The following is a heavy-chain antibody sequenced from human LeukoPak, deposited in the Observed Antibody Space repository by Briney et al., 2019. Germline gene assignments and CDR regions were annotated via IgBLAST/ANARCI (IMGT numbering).Heavy chain of an antibody. CDR3: AQFAKGG. D-gene: IGHD2-21*01. J-gene: IGHJ4*02. CDR1: GFTFSDHY. V-gene: IGHV3-72*01. CDR2: IKHKAHSYTT. Sequence: AGGSLRLSCAASGFTFSDHYRDWVGQAPGKGLEWVGRIKHKAHSYTTEYAASVKGRFTISRDDSKSSLYLQMNSLKIEDTAVYYCAQFAKGGWGQGTLVTVSS.